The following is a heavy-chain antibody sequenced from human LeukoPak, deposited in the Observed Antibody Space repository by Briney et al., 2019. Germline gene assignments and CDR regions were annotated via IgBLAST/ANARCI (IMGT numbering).Heavy chain of an antibody. CDR1: GFTFSSYG. Sequence: GGSLRLSCAASGFTFSSYGMHWVRQAPGKGLEWVAVISYDGSNKYYADSVKGRFTISRDNSKNTLYLQMNSLRAEDTAVYYCAKDPNRYCGGDCYSDYWGQGTLVTVSS. D-gene: IGHD2-21*01. CDR2: ISYDGSNK. J-gene: IGHJ4*02. CDR3: AKDPNRYCGGDCYSDY. V-gene: IGHV3-30*18.